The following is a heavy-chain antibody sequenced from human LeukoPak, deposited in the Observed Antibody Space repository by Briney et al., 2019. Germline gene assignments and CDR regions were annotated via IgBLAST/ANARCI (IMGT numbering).Heavy chain of an antibody. CDR2: INSSSSTI. D-gene: IGHD1-26*01. J-gene: IGHJ4*02. CDR3: ATLDKELDY. V-gene: IGHV3-48*01. CDR1: GFTFSSYS. Sequence: GGSLRLSCAASGFTFSSYSMNWVRQAPGKGLEWVSYINSSSSTIYYADSVKGRFTISRDNAKNSLYLQMNSLRAEDTAVYYCATLDKELDYWGQGTLVTVSS.